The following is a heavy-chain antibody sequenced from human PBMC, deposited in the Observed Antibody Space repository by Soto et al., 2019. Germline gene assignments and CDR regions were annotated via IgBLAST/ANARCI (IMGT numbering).Heavy chain of an antibody. CDR1: GGTFSSYA. CDR3: ARPEKDGPSSALRCSNWFDP. V-gene: IGHV1-69*01. CDR2: ILPIFGTA. D-gene: IGHD6-25*01. J-gene: IGHJ5*02. Sequence: QVQLVQSGAEVKKPGSSVKVSCKASGGTFSSYAISWVLQAPRQGLEWMGGILPIFGTANYAQKFQGRVTIAADESTRTAYMEMSSLRSEDTGVYYCARPEKDGPSSALRCSNWFDPWVQGTLVAVSS.